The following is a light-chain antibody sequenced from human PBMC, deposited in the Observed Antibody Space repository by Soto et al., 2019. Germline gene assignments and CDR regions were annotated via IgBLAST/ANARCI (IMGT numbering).Light chain of an antibody. CDR2: DVS. Sequence: QSALTQPASVSGSPGQSITISCTGTSSDVGAYNSVAWYQHNPAKAPKLMIYDVSNRPSGVSSRFSGSKSANTASLSISGLQADDEADYYCSSYTSSSTLVFGAGTKLTVL. CDR1: SSDVGAYNS. CDR3: SSYTSSSTLV. V-gene: IGLV2-14*01. J-gene: IGLJ1*01.